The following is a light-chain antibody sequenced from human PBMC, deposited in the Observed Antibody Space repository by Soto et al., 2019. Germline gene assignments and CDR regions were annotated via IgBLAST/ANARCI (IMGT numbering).Light chain of an antibody. CDR2: GAS. J-gene: IGKJ4*01. V-gene: IGKV3-20*01. CDR3: QQYGTSVPLT. Sequence: EIVLTQSPATLSSFPGDRVTLSCRASQSVSSSYLAWYQQKPGQAPRLLIYGASTRATGIPDRFSGSGSATDFTLTISRLEPEDFAVYYCQQYGTSVPLTFGGGTK. CDR1: QSVSSSY.